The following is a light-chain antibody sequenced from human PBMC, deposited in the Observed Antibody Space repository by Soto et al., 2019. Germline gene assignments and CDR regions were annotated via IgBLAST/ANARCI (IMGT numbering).Light chain of an antibody. CDR3: QQYYNWPPWT. CDR1: QSVSSN. V-gene: IGKV3-15*01. J-gene: IGKJ1*01. CDR2: GAS. Sequence: EIVMTQSPATLSVSPGERATLSCRASQSVSSNLAWYQQKPGQAPRLLIYGASTRATGIPARFSGSGSGTEFTLTISSLQSEDFAVYYCQQYYNWPPWTFGPGTNVDIK.